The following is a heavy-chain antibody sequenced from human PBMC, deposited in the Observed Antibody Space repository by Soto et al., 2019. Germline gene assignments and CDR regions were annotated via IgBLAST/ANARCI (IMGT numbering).Heavy chain of an antibody. CDR3: AKYEGPEQRWNYYYGMDV. CDR1: GFTFSSYA. V-gene: IGHV3-23*01. Sequence: PGGSLRLSCAACGFTFSSYAMSWVGQAPGKGLEWVSAISGSGGSTYYADSVKGRFTISRDNSKNTLYLQMKSLRAEDTAVYYRAKYEGPEQRWNYYYGMDVWGQGTTVTVSS. D-gene: IGHD6-25*01. CDR2: ISGSGGST. J-gene: IGHJ6*02.